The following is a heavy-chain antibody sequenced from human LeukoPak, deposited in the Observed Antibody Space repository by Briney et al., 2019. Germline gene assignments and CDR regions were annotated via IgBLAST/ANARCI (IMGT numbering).Heavy chain of an antibody. V-gene: IGHV4-38-2*01. Sequence: PSETLSLTCAVSGYSISSGYYWGWIRPPPGKGLEWIGSIYHSGSTYYNPSLKSRVTISVDTSKNQFSLKLSSVTAADTAVYYCASPDVGYSYGGRPYYFDYWGQGTLVTVSS. CDR2: IYHSGST. CDR1: GYSISSGYY. CDR3: ASPDVGYSYGGRPYYFDY. D-gene: IGHD5-18*01. J-gene: IGHJ4*02.